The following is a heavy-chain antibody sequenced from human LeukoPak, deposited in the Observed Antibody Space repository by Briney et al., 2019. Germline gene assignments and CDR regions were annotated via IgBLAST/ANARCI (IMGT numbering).Heavy chain of an antibody. J-gene: IGHJ3*02. CDR3: ARDGQNRNFGEYDI. V-gene: IGHV3-30-3*01. Sequence: PGGSLRLSCAASGFTFSNYAMHWVRQAPGKGLEWVAIMSYDGTNKYYADSVKGRFTISRDTSKSTLNLQMNSLRAEDTAVYYCARDGQNRNFGEYDIWGQGTMVTVSS. CDR2: MSYDGTNK. D-gene: IGHD3-10*01. CDR1: GFTFSNYA.